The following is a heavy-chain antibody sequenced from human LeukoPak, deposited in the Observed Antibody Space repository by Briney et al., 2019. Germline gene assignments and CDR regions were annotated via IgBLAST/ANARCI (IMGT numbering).Heavy chain of an antibody. J-gene: IGHJ4*02. CDR3: ARRSDSSGYYRAFDY. Sequence: GESLKISCKGSGYSSSSYWIAWVRQMPGKGLEWMGIISPGGSDTRYSPSFQGQVTISADKSISTAYLQWSSLKASDTAIYYCARRSDSSGYYRAFDYWGQGTLVTVSS. CDR2: ISPGGSDT. CDR1: GYSSSSYW. D-gene: IGHD3-22*01. V-gene: IGHV5-51*01.